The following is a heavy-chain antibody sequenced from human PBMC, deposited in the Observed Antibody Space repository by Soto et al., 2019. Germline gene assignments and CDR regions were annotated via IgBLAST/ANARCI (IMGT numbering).Heavy chain of an antibody. CDR3: ARDFVTYDFWSGYHGGFDY. J-gene: IGHJ4*02. V-gene: IGHV3-48*01. Sequence: PGGSLRLPCAPSAFTFSSYSMIWVRQAPGKGLEWVSYISSSSSTIYYADSVKGRFTISRDNAKNSLYLQMNSLRAEDTAVYYCARDFVTYDFWSGYHGGFDYWGQGTLVTVSS. CDR1: AFTFSSYS. D-gene: IGHD3-3*01. CDR2: ISSSSSTI.